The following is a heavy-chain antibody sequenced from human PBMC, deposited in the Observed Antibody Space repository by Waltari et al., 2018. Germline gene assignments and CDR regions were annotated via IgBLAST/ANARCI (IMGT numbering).Heavy chain of an antibody. D-gene: IGHD3-22*01. Sequence: QLVQSGSELKSPGASVKVSCKASGYPFNRFGINWVRQAPGQGLEWMGWINTNSETPAYAQDFRGRFFFSLDTSASTAYLQISSLKADDTAVYYCARDGASSSRGYYYALDVWGQGTTVTVSS. J-gene: IGHJ6*02. V-gene: IGHV7-4-1*02. CDR3: ARDGASSSRGYYYALDV. CDR2: INTNSETP. CDR1: GYPFNRFG.